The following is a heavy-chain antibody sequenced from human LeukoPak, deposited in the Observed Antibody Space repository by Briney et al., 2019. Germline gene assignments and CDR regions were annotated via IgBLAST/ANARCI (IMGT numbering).Heavy chain of an antibody. V-gene: IGHV1-8*03. J-gene: IGHJ5*02. CDR3: ARGPRVILRWFARHNWFDP. CDR2: MNPNSGNT. D-gene: IGHD4-23*01. Sequence: ASVKVSCKASGYTFTSYYMHWVRQATGQGLEWMGWMNPNSGNTGYAQKFQGRVTITRNTSISTAYMELSSLRSEDTAVYYCARGPRVILRWFARHNWFDPWGQGTLVTVSS. CDR1: GYTFTSYY.